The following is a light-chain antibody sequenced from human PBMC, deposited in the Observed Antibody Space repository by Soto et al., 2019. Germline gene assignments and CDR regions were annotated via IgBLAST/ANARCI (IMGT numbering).Light chain of an antibody. CDR2: DAS. V-gene: IGKV3-11*01. CDR1: QSVSNF. Sequence: EIVLTQSPATLSLSPGERATLSCRASQSVSNFLAWYQQKPGQAPRLLIYDASNRATGIPARFSGSGSETDFTLTISSLEPEDFAFYYCQQRSNWLTFGGGTKVEIK. J-gene: IGKJ4*01. CDR3: QQRSNWLT.